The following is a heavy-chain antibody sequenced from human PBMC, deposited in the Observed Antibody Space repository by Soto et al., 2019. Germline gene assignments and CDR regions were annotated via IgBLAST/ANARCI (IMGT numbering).Heavy chain of an antibody. J-gene: IGHJ3*01. CDR3: ARRMASLRHFDL. D-gene: IGHD2-15*01. Sequence: QVQLVQSGAEVKKPGSSVKVSCKASGGTFSSYTISWVRQAPGQGLEWMGRIIPILGIANYAQKFQGRVTITADKSTSTAYMELSSLRSEDTAVYYCARRMASLRHFDLWGQGTMVTVSS. V-gene: IGHV1-69*02. CDR2: IIPILGIA. CDR1: GGTFSSYT.